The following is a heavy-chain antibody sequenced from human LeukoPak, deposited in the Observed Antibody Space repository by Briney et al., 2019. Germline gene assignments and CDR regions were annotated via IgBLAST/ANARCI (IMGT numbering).Heavy chain of an antibody. Sequence: LETLSLTCPVSGGSISSGTYYWSWIRQPAGKGLEWIGRVYAISGRTNYNPSLKSRVTISVDTSKNQFSLKLSSVTAADTAVYYCAKQHYDHDAFDIWGQGTMVTVSS. D-gene: IGHD3-22*01. CDR1: GGSISSGTYY. V-gene: IGHV4-61*10. CDR2: VYAISGRT. J-gene: IGHJ3*02. CDR3: AKQHYDHDAFDI.